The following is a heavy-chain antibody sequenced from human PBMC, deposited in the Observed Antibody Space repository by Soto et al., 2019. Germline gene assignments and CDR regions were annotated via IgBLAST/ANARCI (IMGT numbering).Heavy chain of an antibody. D-gene: IGHD1-1*01. CDR2: IKSKTDGGTT. J-gene: IGHJ6*02. Sequence: GGSLRLSCAASGFTFSNAWMSWVRQAPGKGLEWVGRIKSKTDGGTTDYAAPVKGRFTISRDDSKNTLYLQMNSLKTEDTAVYYCTTDQQGTTWDYYYYGMDVWGQGTTVTVPS. CDR3: TTDQQGTTWDYYYYGMDV. V-gene: IGHV3-15*01. CDR1: GFTFSNAW.